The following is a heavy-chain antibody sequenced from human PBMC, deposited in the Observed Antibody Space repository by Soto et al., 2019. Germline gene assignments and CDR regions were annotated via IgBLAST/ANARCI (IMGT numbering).Heavy chain of an antibody. D-gene: IGHD3-3*01. J-gene: IGHJ4*02. Sequence: VNVSRKGCGYTFTRYAMHWVRQARGQRLEGMGWINAGNGNTKYSQKFQGRVTITRDTSASTAYMALSSLRSEDTAVYYCARGGFLVSGNFDYWVQGTLVTVSS. CDR1: GYTFTRYA. CDR2: INAGNGNT. CDR3: ARGGFLVSGNFDY. V-gene: IGHV1-3*01.